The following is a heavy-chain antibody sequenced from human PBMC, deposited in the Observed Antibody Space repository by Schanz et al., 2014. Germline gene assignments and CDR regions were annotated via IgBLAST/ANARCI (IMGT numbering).Heavy chain of an antibody. J-gene: IGHJ6*03. D-gene: IGHD2-2*01. V-gene: IGHV4-34*11. Sequence: QVQLQQWGAGVLKPSETLSLTCVVSGGSLSGHYWSWIRQSPGKGLEWIGYIYYSGDTNYNPSLKSRVTISVDTSKNQFSLNLISVTAADTAVYYCARQGIGYQHGRYYYYMDVWGRGTTVTVSS. CDR2: IYYSGDT. CDR1: GGSLSGHY. CDR3: ARQGIGYQHGRYYYYMDV.